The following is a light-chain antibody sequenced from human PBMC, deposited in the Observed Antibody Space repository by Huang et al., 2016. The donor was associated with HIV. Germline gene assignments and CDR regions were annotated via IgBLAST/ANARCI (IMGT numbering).Light chain of an antibody. CDR3: QQLSTYPRT. V-gene: IGKV1-9*01. Sequence: IPLTQSPSSLSASVGDRVTITCRASEGIGNYLAWYQQKPGNAPKLLVYGASTLQKGVPSRFSGTGSGTHFTLTISSLQPEDFATYYCQQLSTYPRTFGQGTKVEIK. CDR1: EGIGNY. CDR2: GAS. J-gene: IGKJ1*01.